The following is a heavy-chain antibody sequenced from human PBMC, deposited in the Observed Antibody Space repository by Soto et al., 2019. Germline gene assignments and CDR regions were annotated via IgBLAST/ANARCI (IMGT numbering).Heavy chain of an antibody. CDR3: ARERWHYDSSAYWYYGMDV. Sequence: PSETLSLTCTVSGGSISSYYWSWIRQPPGKGLEWIGYIYYSGSTNYNPSLKSRVTISVDTSKNQFSLKLSSVTAADTAVYYCARERWHYDSSAYWYYGMDVWGQGTTVTVSS. CDR2: IYYSGST. V-gene: IGHV4-59*01. CDR1: GGSISSYY. J-gene: IGHJ6*02. D-gene: IGHD3-22*01.